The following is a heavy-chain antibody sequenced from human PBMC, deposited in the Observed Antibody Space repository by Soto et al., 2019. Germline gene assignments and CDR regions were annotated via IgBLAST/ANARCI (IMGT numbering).Heavy chain of an antibody. V-gene: IGHV4-59*01. D-gene: IGHD3-3*01. J-gene: IGHJ4*02. Sequence: SETLSLTCTVSGGSISTYYWSWIRQPPGKGLEWIGYIYYSGSTNYNPSLKSRVTISVDTSKNQFSLKLSSVSATDTAVYYCARDGSRYDFWSGPYYFDYWGQGTLVTVSS. CDR1: GGSISTYY. CDR2: IYYSGST. CDR3: ARDGSRYDFWSGPYYFDY.